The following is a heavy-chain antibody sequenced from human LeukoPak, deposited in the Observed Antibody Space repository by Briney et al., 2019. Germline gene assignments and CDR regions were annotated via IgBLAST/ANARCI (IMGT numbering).Heavy chain of an antibody. CDR2: IKQDGSEK. Sequence: GGSLRLSCAASGFTFSSYWMSWVRQAPGKGLEWVANIKQDGSEKYYVDSVKGRFTISRDNAKNSLYLQMNSLRAEDTAVYYCARDYPYYDFWSDVIGYMDVWGKGTTVTVSS. CDR1: GFTFSSYW. V-gene: IGHV3-7*01. CDR3: ARDYPYYDFWSDVIGYMDV. D-gene: IGHD3-3*01. J-gene: IGHJ6*03.